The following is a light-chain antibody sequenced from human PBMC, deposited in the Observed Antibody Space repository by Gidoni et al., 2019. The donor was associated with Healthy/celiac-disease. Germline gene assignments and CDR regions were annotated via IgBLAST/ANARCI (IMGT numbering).Light chain of an antibody. Sequence: DIVLTQSPGTLSLSPGERATLSCRASRSVSTNYLAWYQQEPGQAPRLLIYGASSRVTGIPDRFSGSESGTDFTLTISRLEPEDFAVYYCQQYGTSPLTFGGGTKVEIK. CDR3: QQYGTSPLT. V-gene: IGKV3-20*01. J-gene: IGKJ4*01. CDR2: GAS. CDR1: RSVSTNY.